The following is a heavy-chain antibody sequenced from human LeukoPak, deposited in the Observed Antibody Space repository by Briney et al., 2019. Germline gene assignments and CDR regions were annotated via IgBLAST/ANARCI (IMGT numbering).Heavy chain of an antibody. CDR2: ISGSGGST. CDR1: GFTFSSYA. V-gene: IGHV3-23*01. D-gene: IGHD4/OR15-4a*01. Sequence: GGPLRLSCAASGFTFSSYAMSWVRQAPGKGLEWVSAISGSGGSTYYADSVKGRFTISRDNSKNTLYLQMNSLRAEDTAVYYCAKDGAFRHPSATDAFDIWGQGTMVTVSS. J-gene: IGHJ3*02. CDR3: AKDGAFRHPSATDAFDI.